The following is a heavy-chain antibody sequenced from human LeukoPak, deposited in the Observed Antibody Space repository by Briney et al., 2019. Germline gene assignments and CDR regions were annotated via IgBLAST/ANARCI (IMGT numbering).Heavy chain of an antibody. CDR3: ARRQYYDSTGYFAL. CDR2: IYHRGTT. CDR1: GGSFSGYY. Sequence: PSETLSLTCAVYGGSFSGYYWSWIRQPPGKGLEWIGEIYHRGTTNFNPSLNSRVSISIDKSKNQFSLKLSSVTAADTAVYYCARRQYYDSTGYFALWGRGTLVTVSS. J-gene: IGHJ2*01. V-gene: IGHV4-34*01. D-gene: IGHD3-22*01.